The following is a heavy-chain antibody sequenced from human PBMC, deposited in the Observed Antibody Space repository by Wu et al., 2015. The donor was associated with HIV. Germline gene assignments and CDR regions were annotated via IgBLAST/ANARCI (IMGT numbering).Heavy chain of an antibody. D-gene: IGHD6-25*01. CDR2: MNPNSGNT. V-gene: IGHV1-8*01. CDR3: ARDRISDNWFDP. J-gene: IGHJ5*02. Sequence: QVQLVQSGAEVKKPGASVKVSCKPSGYTFSRYDINWVRQAAGQGLEWMGWMNPNSGNTGYAQKFQGRVTITADESTSTAYMEVTSLRNEDTAVYYCARDRISDNWFDPWGQGTLVTVSS. CDR1: GYTFSRYD.